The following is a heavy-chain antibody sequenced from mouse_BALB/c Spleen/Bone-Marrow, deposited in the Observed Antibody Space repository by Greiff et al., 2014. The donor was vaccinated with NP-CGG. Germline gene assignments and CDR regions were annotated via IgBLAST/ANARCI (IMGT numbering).Heavy chain of an antibody. CDR3: SRHYYGTPYYAMDY. Sequence: QVQLQQSGAELVEPGASVKLSCKASGYTFTNYYIYWVKQRPGQGLEWIGGINPSNGGTKFNEKFKNKATLTIDKSSSTAYIQLSSLTSEDSAVYYCSRHYYGTPYYAMDYWGQGTSVTVSS. J-gene: IGHJ4*01. CDR2: INPSNGGT. CDR1: GYTFTNYY. D-gene: IGHD1-1*01. V-gene: IGHV1S81*02.